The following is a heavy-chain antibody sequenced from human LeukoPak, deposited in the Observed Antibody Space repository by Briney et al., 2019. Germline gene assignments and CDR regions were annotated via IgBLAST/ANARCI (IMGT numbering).Heavy chain of an antibody. CDR1: GGTFSSYT. D-gene: IGHD6-13*01. Sequence: SVKVSCKASGGTFSSYTISWVRQAPGQGLEWMGRIIPILGIANYAQNFQGRVTITADKSTSTAYMELSSLRSEDTAVYYCARSEYSSSWHWFDPWGQGTLVTVSS. J-gene: IGHJ5*02. CDR2: IIPILGIA. CDR3: ARSEYSSSWHWFDP. V-gene: IGHV1-69*02.